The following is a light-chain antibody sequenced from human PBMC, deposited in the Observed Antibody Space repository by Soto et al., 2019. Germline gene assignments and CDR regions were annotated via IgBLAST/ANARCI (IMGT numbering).Light chain of an antibody. Sequence: DIQMTQSPSTLSASVGDRVTIICRASQSISSWLAWYQQKPGKAPKLLIYDASSLESGVPSRFSGSGSGTEFTLTISSLQPDDFATYYCQQYNSYSPVTFGGGTKVEIK. CDR3: QQYNSYSPVT. J-gene: IGKJ4*01. V-gene: IGKV1-5*02. CDR1: QSISSW. CDR2: DAS.